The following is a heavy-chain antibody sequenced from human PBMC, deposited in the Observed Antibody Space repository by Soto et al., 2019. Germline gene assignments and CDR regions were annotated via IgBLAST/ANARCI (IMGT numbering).Heavy chain of an antibody. CDR1: GYTFTSYY. CDR3: ARASTTVTTLDY. D-gene: IGHD4-17*01. V-gene: IGHV1-46*01. CDR2: INPSGGST. J-gene: IGHJ4*02. Sequence: GASVKVSCKASGYTFTSYYMHWVRQAPGQGLEWMGIINPSGGSTSYAQKFQGRVTMTRDRSKNQFSLKLSSVTAADTAVYYCARASTTVTTLDYWGQGTLVTVSS.